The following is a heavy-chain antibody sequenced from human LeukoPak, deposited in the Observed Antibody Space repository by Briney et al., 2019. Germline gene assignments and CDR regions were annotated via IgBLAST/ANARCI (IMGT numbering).Heavy chain of an antibody. CDR2: ISYDGSNK. CDR1: GFTFSSHA. D-gene: IGHD5-12*01. Sequence: GGSLRLSCAASGFTFSSHAMHWVRQAPGKGLEWVAVISYDGSNKYYADSVKGRFTISRDNSKNTLYLQMNSLRAEDTAVYYCARSYSNIVAFDYWGQEPWSPSPQ. V-gene: IGHV3-30-3*01. J-gene: IGHJ4*01. CDR3: ARSYSNIVAFDY.